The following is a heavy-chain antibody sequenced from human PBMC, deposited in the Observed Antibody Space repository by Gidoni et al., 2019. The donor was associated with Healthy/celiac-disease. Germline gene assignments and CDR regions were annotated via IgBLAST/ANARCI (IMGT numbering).Heavy chain of an antibody. J-gene: IGHJ4*02. CDR3: ARVSSKAAAGSFDY. CDR2: IYYSGST. Sequence: QVQLQESGPGLVKPSETLSLTCTVSGGSISSDYWSWIRQPPGKGLEWIGYIYYSGSTNYNPSLKSRVTISVDTSKNQFSLKLSSVTAADTAVYYCARVSSKAAAGSFDYWGQGTLVTVSS. V-gene: IGHV4-59*01. D-gene: IGHD6-13*01. CDR1: GGSISSDY.